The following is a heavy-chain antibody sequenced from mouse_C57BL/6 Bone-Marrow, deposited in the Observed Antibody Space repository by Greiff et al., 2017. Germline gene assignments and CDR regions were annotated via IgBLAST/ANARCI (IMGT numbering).Heavy chain of an antibody. J-gene: IGHJ2*01. CDR3: ARDYYGSSYWSYYFDY. Sequence: VQLQQPGAELVMPGASVKLSCKASGYTLTSYWMHWVKQRPGQGLEWIGEIDPSDSYTNYNQKFKGKSTLTVDKSSSTAYMQLSSLTSEDSAVYYCARDYYGSSYWSYYFDYWGQGTTLTVSS. CDR2: IDPSDSYT. CDR1: GYTLTSYW. D-gene: IGHD1-1*01. V-gene: IGHV1-69*01.